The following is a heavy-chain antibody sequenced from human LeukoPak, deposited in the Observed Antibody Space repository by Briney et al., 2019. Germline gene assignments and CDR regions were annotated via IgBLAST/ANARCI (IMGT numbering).Heavy chain of an antibody. CDR1: GFTFSSYA. V-gene: IGHV3-23*01. J-gene: IGHJ4*02. CDR2: ISGSGGGT. D-gene: IGHD3-10*01. Sequence: GSLRLSCAASGFTFSSYAMSWVRQAPGKGLEWVSAISGSGGGTYYADSVKGRFTISRDNSKNTLYLQMNSLRAEDTAVYYCAKTTMVQGMGYWGQGTLVTVSS. CDR3: AKTTMVQGMGY.